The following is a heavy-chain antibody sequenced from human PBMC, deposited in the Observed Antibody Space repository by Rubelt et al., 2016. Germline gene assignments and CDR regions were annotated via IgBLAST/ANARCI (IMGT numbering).Heavy chain of an antibody. CDR1: GYTFTSYA. CDR2: INPNSGGT. CDR3: ARDYCSGGSCYSVFDY. Sequence: QVQLVQSGSELKKPGASVKVSCKASGYTFTSYAMNWVRQAPGQGLEWMGWINPNSGGTNYAQKCQGRVNMTRDTSISTGYMELGRLRSDDTAVYYCARDYCSGGSCYSVFDYGGQGTLSPSPQ. J-gene: IGHJ4*02. D-gene: IGHD2-15*01. V-gene: IGHV1-2*02.